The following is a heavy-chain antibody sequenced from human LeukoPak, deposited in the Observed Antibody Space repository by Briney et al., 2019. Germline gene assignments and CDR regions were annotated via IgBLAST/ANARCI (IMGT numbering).Heavy chain of an antibody. CDR3: ASSLRLQCSSTSCYGGGFDY. CDR2: ISFDGSNK. V-gene: IGHV3-30-3*01. J-gene: IGHJ4*02. Sequence: PGGSLRLSCAASRFTFSTYAMHWVRQAPGKGLEWVAVISFDGSNKYYADSVKGRFTISRGNSKNTLYLQMNSLRPEDSAVYYCASSLRLQCSSTSCYGGGFDYWGQGTLVTVSS. D-gene: IGHD2-2*01. CDR1: RFTFSTYA.